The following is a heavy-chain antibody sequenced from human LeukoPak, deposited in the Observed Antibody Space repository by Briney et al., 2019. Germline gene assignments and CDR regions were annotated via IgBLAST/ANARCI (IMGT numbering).Heavy chain of an antibody. Sequence: ASVKVSCKASGYTFTGYYMHWVRQAPGQGLEWMGWINPNSGGTNYAQKFQGRVTMTRDTSISTAYMELSRLRSDDTAVYYCARDGHRMYYYESSVYRFDYWGQGTLVTVSS. CDR2: INPNSGGT. CDR1: GYTFTGYY. V-gene: IGHV1-2*02. J-gene: IGHJ4*02. CDR3: ARDGHRMYYYESSVYRFDY. D-gene: IGHD3-22*01.